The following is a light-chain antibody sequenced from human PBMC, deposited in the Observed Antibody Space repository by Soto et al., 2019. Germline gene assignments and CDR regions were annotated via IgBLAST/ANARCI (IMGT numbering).Light chain of an antibody. CDR3: HQYGGSPGS. CDR2: GAS. CDR1: QSVTNNY. J-gene: IGKJ1*01. Sequence: EIVFTHSPVTLSLSPVERATLSCRASQSVTNNYLAWYQQKPGQAPRLLIFGASIRATGLPDRFSGSGSGTDFTLTISRLESEDFAVYYCHQYGGSPGSFGQGTKVDIK. V-gene: IGKV3-20*01.